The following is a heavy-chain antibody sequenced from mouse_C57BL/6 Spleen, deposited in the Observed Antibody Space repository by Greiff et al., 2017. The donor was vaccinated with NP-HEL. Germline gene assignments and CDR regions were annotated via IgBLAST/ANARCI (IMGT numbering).Heavy chain of an antibody. CDR2: IYPGDGDT. CDR3: ARVRFLYYAMDY. V-gene: IGHV1-82*01. J-gene: IGHJ4*01. Sequence: QVQLQQSGPELVKPGASVKISCKASGYAFSSSWMNWVKQRPGKGLEWIGRIYPGDGDTNYNGKFKGKATLTADKSSSTAYMQLSSLTSEDSAVYFCARVRFLYYAMDYWGQGTSVTVSS. CDR1: GYAFSSSW.